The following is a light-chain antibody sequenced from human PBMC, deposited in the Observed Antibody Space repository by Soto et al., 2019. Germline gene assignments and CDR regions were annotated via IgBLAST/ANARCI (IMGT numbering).Light chain of an antibody. CDR1: QNIDRW. V-gene: IGKV1-5*03. Sequence: DIQMTQSPSTLSASVGDRVTITCRASQNIDRWLAGYQQKPGKAPNLLIYGASSLESGVPSRFSGSGSGTEFTLTISSMRPDDFATYYCQHYNSYPWTFGQENKVEIK. CDR2: GAS. J-gene: IGKJ1*01. CDR3: QHYNSYPWT.